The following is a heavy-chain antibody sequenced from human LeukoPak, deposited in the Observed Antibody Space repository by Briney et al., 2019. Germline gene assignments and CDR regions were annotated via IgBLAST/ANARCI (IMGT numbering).Heavy chain of an antibody. CDR3: ARITMVRGVIIYAGWFDP. CDR2: ISAYNGNT. CDR1: GYTFTSYG. V-gene: IGHV1-18*01. D-gene: IGHD3-10*01. J-gene: IGHJ5*02. Sequence: ASVKVSCKASGYTFTSYGISWVRQAPGQGLEWMGWISAYNGNTNYAQKLQGRATMTTDTSTSTAYMELRSLRSDDTAVYYCARITMVRGVIIYAGWFDPWGQGTLVTVSS.